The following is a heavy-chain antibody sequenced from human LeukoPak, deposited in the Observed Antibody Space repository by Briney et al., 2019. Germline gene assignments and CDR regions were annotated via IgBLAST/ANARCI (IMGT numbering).Heavy chain of an antibody. Sequence: GGSLRLSCAASGFTFSSYSMNWVRQAPGKGLEWVSYISSSSSTIYYADSVKGRFTISRDNAKNSLYLQMNGLRAEDTAVYYCAREFSGSNYGFPFDYWGQGTLVTVSS. CDR2: ISSSSSTI. J-gene: IGHJ4*02. D-gene: IGHD1-26*01. CDR1: GFTFSSYS. V-gene: IGHV3-48*01. CDR3: AREFSGSNYGFPFDY.